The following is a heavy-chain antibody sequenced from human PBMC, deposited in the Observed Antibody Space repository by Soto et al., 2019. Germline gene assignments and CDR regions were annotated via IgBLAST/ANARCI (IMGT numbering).Heavy chain of an antibody. V-gene: IGHV3-11*01. CDR1: GFEFSDHY. CDR2: ISSRGTAI. J-gene: IGHJ4*02. CDR3: GAYTRSSWIF. Sequence: QVRLVESGGGLVQPGGSLRLSCAASGFEFSDHYMGWVRQAPGKGPEWISYISSRGTAIWDTDSLKGRFNISRDNTEDSLYLQMSSLRVDDTAVYYYGAYTRSSWIFGGQGTVVTVS. D-gene: IGHD6-13*01.